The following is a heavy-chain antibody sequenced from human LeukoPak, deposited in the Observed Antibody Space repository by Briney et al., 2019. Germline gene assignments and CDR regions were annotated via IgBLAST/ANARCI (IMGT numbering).Heavy chain of an antibody. Sequence: PSETLSLTCAVYGGSFSGYYWSRIRQPPGKGLEWIGEINHSGSTNYNPSLKSRVTISVDTSKNQFSLKLSSVTAADTAVYYCARLYCSSTSCYWGIYFDYWGQGTLVTVSS. CDR2: INHSGST. CDR3: ARLYCSSTSCYWGIYFDY. CDR1: GGSFSGYY. D-gene: IGHD2-2*01. J-gene: IGHJ4*02. V-gene: IGHV4-34*01.